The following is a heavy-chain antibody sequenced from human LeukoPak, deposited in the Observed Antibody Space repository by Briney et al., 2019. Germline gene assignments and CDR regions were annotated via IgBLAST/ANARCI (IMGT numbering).Heavy chain of an antibody. D-gene: IGHD5-12*01. CDR1: GFTFSEYY. Sequence: GGSLRLSCAASGFTFSEYYMSWIRQAPGKGLEYVSFISSSGSSIYHADSVKGRFTISRDNAKNSLYLQMNSLRAEDTAVYYCATALGGWLRFRDYWGQGTLVTVSS. J-gene: IGHJ4*02. CDR2: ISSSGSSI. V-gene: IGHV3-11*04. CDR3: ATALGGWLRFRDY.